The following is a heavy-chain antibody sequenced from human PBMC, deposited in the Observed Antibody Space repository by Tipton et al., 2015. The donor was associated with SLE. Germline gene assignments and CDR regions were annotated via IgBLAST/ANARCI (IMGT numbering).Heavy chain of an antibody. CDR1: GFLFGDHV. Sequence: RSLRLSCTASGFLFGDHVMRWVRQAPGKGLEWVGFIRSKAYGETTEYAASVRGRFTISRDDSKSIAYLQMNSLKTEDTAVYFCSRDLRYFDWSWCQGNLVTVSS. D-gene: IGHD3-9*01. CDR2: IRSKAYGETT. V-gene: IGHV3-49*04. J-gene: IGHJ5*02. CDR3: SRDLRYFDWS.